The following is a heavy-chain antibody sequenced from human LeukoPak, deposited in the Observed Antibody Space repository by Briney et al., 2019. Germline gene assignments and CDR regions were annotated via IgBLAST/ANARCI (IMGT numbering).Heavy chain of an antibody. J-gene: IGHJ4*02. D-gene: IGHD3-22*01. V-gene: IGHV1-2*02. CDR3: ARGAYYYDSSGYYWGFDY. CDR1: GYTFIGYY. CDR2: INPNSGGT. Sequence: ASVKVSCKASGYTFIGYYMHWVRQAPGQGLEWMGWINPNSGGTNYAQKFQGRVTMTRDTSISTAYMELSRLRSDDTAVYYCARGAYYYDSSGYYWGFDYWGQGTLVTVSS.